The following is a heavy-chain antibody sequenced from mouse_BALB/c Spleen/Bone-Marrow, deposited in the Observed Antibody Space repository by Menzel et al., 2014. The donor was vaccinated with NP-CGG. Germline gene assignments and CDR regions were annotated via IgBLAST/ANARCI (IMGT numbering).Heavy chain of an antibody. CDR1: GYTFTDYY. Sequence: VQLQESGPELVKPGASVKISCKVSGYTFTDYYIDWVKQKPGQGLEWIGWIYPGSGNTKYNEKFKGKATLTVGTSSSTAYMQLSSLTSEDTAVYFCVRNWDPYWGQGTTLTVSS. J-gene: IGHJ2*01. CDR3: VRNWDPY. V-gene: IGHV1-84*02. D-gene: IGHD4-1*01. CDR2: IYPGSGNT.